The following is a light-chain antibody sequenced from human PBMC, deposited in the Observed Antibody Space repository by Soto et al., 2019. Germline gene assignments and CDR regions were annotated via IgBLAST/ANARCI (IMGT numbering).Light chain of an antibody. CDR3: QQYESQLTWT. CDR1: QSITNNY. V-gene: IGKV3-20*01. CDR2: GAS. J-gene: IGKJ1*01. Sequence: EIVMTQSPATLSVSPRERATLSCRASQSITNNYLAWYQQKPGHAPRLLIYGASSRAPGIPDRFSGSGSGTDFTLTISRLEPEDFPVYYCQQYESQLTWTFGQGTKVDNK.